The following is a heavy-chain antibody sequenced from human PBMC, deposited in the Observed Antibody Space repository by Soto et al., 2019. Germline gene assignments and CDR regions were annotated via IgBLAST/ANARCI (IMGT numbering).Heavy chain of an antibody. CDR2: INANNGHT. CDR1: GYTFTSYG. V-gene: IGHV1-18*01. CDR3: ASDMSTN. D-gene: IGHD2-2*01. Sequence: ASVKVSCKASGYTFTSYGISWVRQAPGQGLEWMGWINANNGHTNYAQKFQGRVTMTRDTSISTAYMELTNLRSEDTAIYYCASDMSTNWGQGTLVTVSS. J-gene: IGHJ4*02.